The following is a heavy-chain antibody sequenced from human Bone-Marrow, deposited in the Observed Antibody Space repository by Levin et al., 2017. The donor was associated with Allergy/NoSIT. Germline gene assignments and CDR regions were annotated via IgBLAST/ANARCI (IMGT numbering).Heavy chain of an antibody. CDR3: ARIRKERWFEGYGMDV. Sequence: GGSLRLSCAASGFTFSSYSMNWVRQAPGKGLEWVSSISSSSSYIYYADSVKGRFTISRDNAKNSLYLQMNSLRAEDTAVYYCARIRKERWFEGYGMDVWGQGTTVTVSS. CDR2: ISSSSSYI. D-gene: IGHD3-10*01. V-gene: IGHV3-21*01. CDR1: GFTFSSYS. J-gene: IGHJ6*02.